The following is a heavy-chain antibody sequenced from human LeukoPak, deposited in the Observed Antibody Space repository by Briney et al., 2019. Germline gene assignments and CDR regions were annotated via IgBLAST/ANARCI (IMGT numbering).Heavy chain of an antibody. V-gene: IGHV3-74*01. D-gene: IGHD6-13*01. CDR3: AKDLIAAAGPIDY. Sequence: GGSLRLSCAASGFTFSDYWMHWVRQAPGKGLVWVSRIYTDGTRTNYADSVEGRFTISRDDSKSTLSLQMNSLRAEDTALYYCAKDLIAAAGPIDYWGQGTLVTVSS. J-gene: IGHJ4*02. CDR1: GFTFSDYW. CDR2: IYTDGTRT.